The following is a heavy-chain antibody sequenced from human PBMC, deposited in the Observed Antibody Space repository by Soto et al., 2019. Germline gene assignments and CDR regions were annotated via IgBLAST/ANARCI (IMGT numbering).Heavy chain of an antibody. CDR1: GYTFTSFS. CDR3: ARGGWTYGMDV. V-gene: IGHV1-18*04. D-gene: IGHD1-26*01. Sequence: QVQLVQSGAEVKKPGASVKVSCKASGYTFTSFSISWVLQAPGQGLEWMGWISAYNGNTNYAQNLQGRVTMTTDTSTSTAYIELRSLRSDDTAVYYCARGGWTYGMDVWGQGTTVTVSS. J-gene: IGHJ6*02. CDR2: ISAYNGNT.